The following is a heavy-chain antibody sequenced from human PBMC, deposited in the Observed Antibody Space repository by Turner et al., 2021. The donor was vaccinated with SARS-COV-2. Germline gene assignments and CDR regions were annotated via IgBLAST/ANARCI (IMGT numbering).Heavy chain of an antibody. J-gene: IGHJ6*02. CDR3: ATRGVDIVVAVAAIDSPQGGMDV. V-gene: IGHV4-39*01. CDR1: GCSIISSSYY. Sequence: QLQLQESVPGLVKHSETLSLTCTVSGCSIISSSYYWGWSRQPPGKGLEWIGNIYESGSDYYNPSRKSRVTISVDTSKNQFSLKLSSVTAADTAVYYCATRGVDIVVAVAAIDSPQGGMDVWGQGTTVTVSS. CDR2: IYESGSD. D-gene: IGHD2-15*01.